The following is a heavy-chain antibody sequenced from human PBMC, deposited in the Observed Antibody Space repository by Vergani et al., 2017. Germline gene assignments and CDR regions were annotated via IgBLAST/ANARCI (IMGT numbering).Heavy chain of an antibody. V-gene: IGHV3-23*01. CDR1: GFTFSSYA. Sequence: EVQLLESGGGLVQPGGSLRLSCAASGFTFSSYAMSWVRQAPGKGLEWVSAISGSVGSTYYADSVKGRFTISSDNSTSTLYLQMNSLRAEDTAVYYCAKDTWYYYDSGGLFDPWGQGTLVTVSS. D-gene: IGHD3-22*01. CDR3: AKDTWYYYDSGGLFDP. J-gene: IGHJ5*02. CDR2: ISGSVGST.